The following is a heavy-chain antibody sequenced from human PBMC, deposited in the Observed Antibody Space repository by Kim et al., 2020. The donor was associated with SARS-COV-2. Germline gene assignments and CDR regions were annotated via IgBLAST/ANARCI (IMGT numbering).Heavy chain of an antibody. Sequence: GGSLRLSCAASGFTFSSYAMHWVRQAPGKGLELVAVISYDGSNKYYADSVKGRFTISRDNSKNTLYLQMNSLRAEDTAVYYCARATTANYYYGMDVWGQGTTVTVSS. CDR3: ARATTANYYYGMDV. CDR1: GFTFSSYA. J-gene: IGHJ6*02. D-gene: IGHD4-4*01. V-gene: IGHV3-30-3*01. CDR2: ISYDGSNK.